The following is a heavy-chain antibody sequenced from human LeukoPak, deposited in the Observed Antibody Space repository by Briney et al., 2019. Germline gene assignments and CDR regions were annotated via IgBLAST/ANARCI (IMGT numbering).Heavy chain of an antibody. CDR3: AKPYCTNGVCPEYFQH. D-gene: IGHD2-8*01. J-gene: IGHJ1*01. Sequence: HTGGSLRLSCAASGFTFSSYAMSWVRQAPGKGLEWVSAISGSGGSTYYADSVKGRFTISRDNSKNTLYLQMNSLRAEDTAVYYCAKPYCTNGVCPEYFQHWGQGTLVTISS. CDR1: GFTFSSYA. V-gene: IGHV3-23*01. CDR2: ISGSGGST.